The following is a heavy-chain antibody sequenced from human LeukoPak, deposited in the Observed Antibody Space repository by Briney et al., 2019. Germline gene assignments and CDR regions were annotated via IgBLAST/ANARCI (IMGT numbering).Heavy chain of an antibody. Sequence: SETVSLSCTVSGGSISSYYWSWIRQPPGTGLEWIGYIYYSGSTNYNPSLKSRVTISVDTSKNQFSLKLSSVTAADTAVYYCARINQVEQWLVNGRTFDYWGQGTLVTVSS. CDR2: IYYSGST. CDR1: GGSISSYY. CDR3: ARINQVEQWLVNGRTFDY. D-gene: IGHD6-19*01. J-gene: IGHJ4*02. V-gene: IGHV4-59*01.